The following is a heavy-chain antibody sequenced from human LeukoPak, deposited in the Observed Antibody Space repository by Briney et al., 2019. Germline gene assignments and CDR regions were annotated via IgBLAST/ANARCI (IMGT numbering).Heavy chain of an antibody. CDR2: IHHGGST. V-gene: IGHV4-38-2*01. D-gene: IGHD2-21*02. CDR3: ATNVTYSFDN. CDR1: AYSISSGYY. J-gene: IGHJ4*02. Sequence: PSETLSLTCAVSAYSISSGYYWGWIRQPPGKGLEWIGSIHHGGSTYYNPSLKSRITISIDRSKNQFSLKLNSVTAADSAVYYCATNVTYSFDNWGQGTLVTVSP.